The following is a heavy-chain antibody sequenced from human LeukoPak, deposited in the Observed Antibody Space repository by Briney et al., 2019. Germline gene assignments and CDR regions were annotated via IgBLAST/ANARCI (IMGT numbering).Heavy chain of an antibody. V-gene: IGHV1-2*02. CDR3: ARVQTPFYDSSGYYFHDAFDI. Sequence: ASVKVSCKASGYTFIDYDINWVRQATGQGLEWMGWINPNSGGTNYAQKFQGRVTMTRDTSISTAYMELSRLRSDDTAVYYCARVQTPFYDSSGYYFHDAFDIWGQGTMVTVSS. D-gene: IGHD3-22*01. CDR2: INPNSGGT. CDR1: GYTFIDYD. J-gene: IGHJ3*02.